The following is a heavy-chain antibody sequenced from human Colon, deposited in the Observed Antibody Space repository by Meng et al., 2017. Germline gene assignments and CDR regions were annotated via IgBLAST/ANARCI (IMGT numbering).Heavy chain of an antibody. D-gene: IGHD7-27*01. J-gene: IGHJ4*02. CDR3: VRGYLGTPVVHFDS. CDR1: GFSHSGRQW. Sequence: VTVQVPGPCLGNPSETPSLICSVCGFSHSGRQWVGWVRQSPEKGLEWIGEIHYSGNSNYNPSLKSRVTMSMDKSKNHFSLNLTSVTAADTAIYYCVRGYLGTPVVHFDSWGQGALVTVSS. CDR2: IHYSGNS. V-gene: IGHV4-4*02.